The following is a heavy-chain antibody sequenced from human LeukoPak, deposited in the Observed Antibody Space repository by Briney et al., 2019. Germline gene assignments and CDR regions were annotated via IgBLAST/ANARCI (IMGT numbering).Heavy chain of an antibody. CDR1: GFTFSSYW. J-gene: IGHJ3*02. CDR3: ARGDYDAFDI. V-gene: IGHV3-74*01. D-gene: IGHD4-17*01. CDR2: INSDGSTT. Sequence: GGSLRLSCVGSGFTFSSYWMHWVRQAPGKGLVWVSRINSDGSTTTYADSVKGRFTISRDNAKNTLYLQMHSLRAEDTAVYYCARGDYDAFDIWGPGTMVAVSS.